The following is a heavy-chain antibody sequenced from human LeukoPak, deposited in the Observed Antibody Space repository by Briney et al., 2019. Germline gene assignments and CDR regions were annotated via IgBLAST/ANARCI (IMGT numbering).Heavy chain of an antibody. CDR1: GFTFSSYG. D-gene: IGHD6-13*01. CDR3: AKNLYSSSWYDYYGMDV. J-gene: IGHJ6*02. CDR2: ISYDGSNK. V-gene: IGHV3-30*18. Sequence: GGSLRLSCAASGFTFSSYGMHWVCQAPGKGLEWVAVISYDGSNKYYADSVKGRFTISRDNSKNTLYLQMNSLRAEDTAVYYCAKNLYSSSWYDYYGMDVWGQGTTVTVSS.